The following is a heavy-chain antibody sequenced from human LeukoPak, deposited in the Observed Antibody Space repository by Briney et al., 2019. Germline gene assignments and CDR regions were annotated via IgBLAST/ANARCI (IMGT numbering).Heavy chain of an antibody. Sequence: AASVKVSCKASGYTFTSYDVNCVRQATGQGLEWMGWVNPNSGHTGYAQKFQGRVTMTTNTSISTAYMELSSLRSEDTAVYYCARGAPGSYCSGGSCPYFDYWGQGTLVSVSS. J-gene: IGHJ4*02. D-gene: IGHD2-15*01. CDR1: GYTFTSYD. CDR2: VNPNSGHT. CDR3: ARGAPGSYCSGGSCPYFDY. V-gene: IGHV1-8*01.